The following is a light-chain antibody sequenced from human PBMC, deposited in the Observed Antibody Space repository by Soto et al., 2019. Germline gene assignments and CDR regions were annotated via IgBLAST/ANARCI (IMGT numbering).Light chain of an antibody. CDR2: DAV. CDR3: QYFGTSPVIV. V-gene: IGKV3-20*01. CDR1: RTVSGNY. Sequence: EIVLTQSPGTLSLSPGDRATLSCRASRTVSGNYLAWYQQRPNQAPRLLIFDAVRRAAGIPDRFSGSGSGTDFTLTISRLEPEDVAVYFCQYFGTSPVIVFGGGTKVYMK. J-gene: IGKJ4*01.